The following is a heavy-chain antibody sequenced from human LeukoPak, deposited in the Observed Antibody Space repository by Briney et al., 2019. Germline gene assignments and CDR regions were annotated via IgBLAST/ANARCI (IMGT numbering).Heavy chain of an antibody. CDR3: ARDFGTRLYAFDV. CDR1: GFTFSSYS. J-gene: IGHJ3*01. V-gene: IGHV3-21*01. Sequence: PGGPLRLSCAASGFTFSSYSMNWVRQAPGKGLEWVSSISSSSSYIYYADSVKGRFTIPRDNAKNSLYLQMNSLRAEDAAVYFCARDFGTRLYAFDVWGQATMITVSS. CDR2: ISSSSSYI. D-gene: IGHD3-16*01.